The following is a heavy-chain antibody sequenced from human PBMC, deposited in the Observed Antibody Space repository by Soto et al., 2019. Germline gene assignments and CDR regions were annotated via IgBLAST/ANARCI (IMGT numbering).Heavy chain of an antibody. V-gene: IGHV1-46*01. Sequence: ASVKVSCKASGYTFTSYYMHWVRQAPGQGLEWMGIINPSGVSTSYALKFQGRVTMTRDTSTSTVYMELSSLSSEETAVYYCARDMYYYDISGYYTALDYWGQGTLVTVSS. CDR2: INPSGVST. D-gene: IGHD3-22*01. CDR3: ARDMYYYDISGYYTALDY. CDR1: GYTFTSYY. J-gene: IGHJ4*02.